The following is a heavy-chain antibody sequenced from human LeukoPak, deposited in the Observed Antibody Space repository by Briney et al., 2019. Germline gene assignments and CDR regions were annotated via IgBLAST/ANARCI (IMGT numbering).Heavy chain of an antibody. CDR3: AKDYSAAGALLDY. CDR1: GLTFSNFW. V-gene: IGHV3-7*03. CDR2: IKQDGSET. Sequence: GGSLRLSCVASGLTFSNFWMTWLRQAPGKGLEWVANIKQDGSETYYLDSVRGRFTISRDNAKNSLYLQMNSLRAEDTALYYCAKDYSAAGALLDYWGQGTLVTVSS. J-gene: IGHJ4*02. D-gene: IGHD6-13*01.